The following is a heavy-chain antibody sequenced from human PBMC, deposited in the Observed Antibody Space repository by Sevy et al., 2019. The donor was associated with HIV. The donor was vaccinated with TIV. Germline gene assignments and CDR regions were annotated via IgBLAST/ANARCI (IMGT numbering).Heavy chain of an antibody. D-gene: IGHD2-21*02. CDR2: IYTSGST. Sequence: SETLSLTCTVSGGSISSYYWSWIRQPAGMGLEWIGRIYTSGSTNYNPSLKSRVTMSVDTSKNQFSLKLSSVTAADTAVYYCAREYIVVVTATRYFDLWGRGTLVTVSS. CDR1: GGSISSYY. V-gene: IGHV4-4*07. CDR3: AREYIVVVTATRYFDL. J-gene: IGHJ2*01.